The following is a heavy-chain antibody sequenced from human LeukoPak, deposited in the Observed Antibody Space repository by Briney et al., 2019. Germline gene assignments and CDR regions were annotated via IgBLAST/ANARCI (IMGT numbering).Heavy chain of an antibody. V-gene: IGHV4-39*02. D-gene: IGHD3-22*01. CDR1: GGSISSSSYY. CDR3: AREVLEYYDSSGYFDY. Sequence: PSETLSLTCTVSGGSISSSSYYWGWIRQPPGKGLEWIGSIYYSGSTYYNPSLKSRVTISVDTSKNQFSLKLSSVTAADTAVYYCAREVLEYYDSSGYFDYWGQGTLVTVSS. CDR2: IYYSGST. J-gene: IGHJ4*02.